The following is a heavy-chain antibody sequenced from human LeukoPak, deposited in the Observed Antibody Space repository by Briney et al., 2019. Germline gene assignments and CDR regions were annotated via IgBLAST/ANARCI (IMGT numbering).Heavy chain of an antibody. D-gene: IGHD3-16*01. CDR3: ASRRWGSFDY. Sequence: SSETLSLTCTVSGGSISSYYWSWIRQPPGKGLEWIGYIYYSGSTNYNPSLKSRVTISVDTSKNQFSLKLSSVTAADTAVYYCASRRWGSFDYWGQGTLVTVSS. CDR1: GGSISSYY. CDR2: IYYSGST. V-gene: IGHV4-59*01. J-gene: IGHJ4*02.